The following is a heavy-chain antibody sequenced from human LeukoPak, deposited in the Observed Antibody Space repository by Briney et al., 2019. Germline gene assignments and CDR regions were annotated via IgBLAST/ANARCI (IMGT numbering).Heavy chain of an antibody. CDR1: GYTLTELS. J-gene: IGHJ4*02. V-gene: IGHV1-24*01. CDR3: ATNAVLWFGELTHPFDY. D-gene: IGHD3-10*01. CDR2: FDPEDGET. Sequence: ASVKVCCKVSGYTLTELSMHLVRPAPGKGLEWMGSFDPEDGETIYAQKFQGRVTMTEDTSTDTAYMELSSLRSEDTAVCYCATNAVLWFGELTHPFDYWGQGTLVTVSS.